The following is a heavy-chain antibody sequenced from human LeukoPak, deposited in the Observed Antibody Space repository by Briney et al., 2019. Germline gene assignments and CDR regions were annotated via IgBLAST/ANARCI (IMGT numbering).Heavy chain of an antibody. J-gene: IGHJ4*02. CDR1: GGSISSYY. CDR2: ISWNSGSI. Sequence: LSLTCTVSGGSISSYYWSWIRQPPGKGLEWVSGISWNSGSIGYADSVEGRFTISRDNAKNSLYLQMNSLRAEDTALYYCANEDYWGQGTLVTVSS. CDR3: ANEDY. V-gene: IGHV3-9*01.